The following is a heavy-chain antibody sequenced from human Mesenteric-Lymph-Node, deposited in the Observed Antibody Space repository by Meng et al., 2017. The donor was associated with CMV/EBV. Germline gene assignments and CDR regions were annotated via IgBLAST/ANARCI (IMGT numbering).Heavy chain of an antibody. CDR2: INWNGGST. J-gene: IGHJ4*02. V-gene: IGHV3-20*04. CDR1: GFSLDDHG. CDR3: ARDRGDILTGWGYFDY. Sequence: GESLKISCAASGFSLDDHGMSWVRQGPGKGLEWVAGINWNGGSTYYADSVKGRLAISRDNAKNSLYLQMNSLRAEDTAVYYCARDRGDILTGWGYFDYWGQGTLVTVSS. D-gene: IGHD3-9*01.